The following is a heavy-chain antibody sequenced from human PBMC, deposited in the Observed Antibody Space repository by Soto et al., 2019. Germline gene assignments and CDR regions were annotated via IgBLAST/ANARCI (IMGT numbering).Heavy chain of an antibody. V-gene: IGHV4-4*07. J-gene: IGHJ4*02. D-gene: IGHD6-19*01. CDR3: ARDSTRKGSSGWSAIDS. Sequence: PSETLSLTCTVSGASISTYYWSWIRQSAGKGLEWLGRLYTSGSTNYNPSLSSRVSMSVGRSKNRFSLHLTSVTAADTAVYYCARDSTRKGSSGWSAIDSWGQGTLVTVSS. CDR1: GASISTYY. CDR2: LYTSGST.